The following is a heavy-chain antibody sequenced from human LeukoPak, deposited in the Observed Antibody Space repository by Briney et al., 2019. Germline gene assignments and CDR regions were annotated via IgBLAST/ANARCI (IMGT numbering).Heavy chain of an antibody. D-gene: IGHD1-26*01. CDR2: ISSSSSII. V-gene: IGHV3-48*04. J-gene: IGHJ2*01. Sequence: GRSLRLSCAASGFTFSSYSMNWVRQAPGKGLEWVSYISSSSSIIYYADSVKGRFTISRDNAKNSLYLQVNSLRAEDTAVYYCARRYPSGGIYWYFDLWGRGTLVTVSS. CDR3: ARRYPSGGIYWYFDL. CDR1: GFTFSSYS.